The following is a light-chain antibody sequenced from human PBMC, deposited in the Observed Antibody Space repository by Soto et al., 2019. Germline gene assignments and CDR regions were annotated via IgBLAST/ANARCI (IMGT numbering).Light chain of an antibody. J-gene: IGKJ2*01. Sequence: DIQLTQSPSSLSASVGDTVTITCRASQSINDYLNWYQQKPGKAPKVLISIVSVLQSGVPSRFSGSGSGRKFTLTISGLQFGDFATYFCQQLSHYPYTFGQGTKLEI. CDR2: IVS. CDR1: QSINDY. V-gene: IGKV1-9*01. CDR3: QQLSHYPYT.